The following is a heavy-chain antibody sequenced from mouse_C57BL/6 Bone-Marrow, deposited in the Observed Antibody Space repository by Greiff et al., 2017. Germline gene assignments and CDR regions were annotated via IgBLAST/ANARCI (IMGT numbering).Heavy chain of an antibody. D-gene: IGHD1-2*01. CDR2: IDPENGDT. CDR3: TTSPTTAFDY. CDR1: GFNIKDDY. V-gene: IGHV14-4*01. Sequence: EVQLQQSGAELVRPGASVKLSCTASGFNIKDDYMHWVKQRPEQGLEWIGWIDPENGDTEYASQFQGKATITADTSSNTAYLQLSSLTSEDTAVYYCTTSPTTAFDYWGQGTTLTVSS. J-gene: IGHJ2*01.